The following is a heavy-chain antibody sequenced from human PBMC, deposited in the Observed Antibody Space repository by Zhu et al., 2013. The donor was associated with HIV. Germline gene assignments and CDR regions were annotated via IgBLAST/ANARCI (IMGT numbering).Heavy chain of an antibody. Sequence: QVQLQESGPGLVKPSETLSLTCTVSGYSISSGYYWGWIRQPPGKGLEWIGSIYHSGSTYYNPSLKSRVTISVDTSKNQFSLKLSSVTAADTAVYYCARVKVYFDYWGQGTLVTVSS. CDR3: ARVKVYFDY. V-gene: IGHV4-38-2*02. J-gene: IGHJ4*02. CDR1: GYSISSGYY. CDR2: IYHSGST.